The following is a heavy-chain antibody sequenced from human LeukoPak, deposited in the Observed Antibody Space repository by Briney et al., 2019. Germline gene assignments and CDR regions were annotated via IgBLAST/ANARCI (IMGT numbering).Heavy chain of an antibody. CDR3: ARDTITTVTGGYFDH. D-gene: IGHD4-11*01. V-gene: IGHV4-30-4*08. CDR2: IYYSGST. Sequence: PSQTLSLTCTVSGGSISSGDYYWSWIRQPPGKGLEWIGYIYYSGSTYYNPSLKSRVTISVDTSKNQFSLKLSSVTAADTAVYYCARDTITTVTGGYFDHWGQGTLVTVSS. CDR1: GGSISSGDYY. J-gene: IGHJ4*02.